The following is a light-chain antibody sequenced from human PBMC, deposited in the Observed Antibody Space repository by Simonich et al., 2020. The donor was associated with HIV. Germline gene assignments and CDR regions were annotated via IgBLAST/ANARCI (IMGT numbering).Light chain of an antibody. CDR2: LGS. CDR3: MQPLQTVT. CDR1: QSLLHSSGCNY. V-gene: IGKV2-28*01. Sequence: DIVMTQSTLSLPVTPGEPASIPCRSTQSLLHSSGCNYLHWYLQKPGQSPQLLLYLGSNRASGVPDRFSGCGSGTDFTLKINRVEAEDVGIYYCMQPLQTVTFGGGTKVEIK. J-gene: IGKJ4*01.